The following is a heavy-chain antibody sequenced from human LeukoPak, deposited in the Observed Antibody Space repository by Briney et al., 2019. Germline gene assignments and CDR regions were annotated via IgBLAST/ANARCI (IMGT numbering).Heavy chain of an antibody. V-gene: IGHV4-34*01. CDR3: ARFKNRNYYYYMDV. J-gene: IGHJ6*03. Sequence: PSETLSLTCAVYGGSFSGYYWSWIRQPPGKGLERIGEINHSGSTNYNPSLKSRVTISVDTSKNQFSLKLSSVTAADTAVYYCARFKNRNYYYYMDVWGKGTTVTVSS. CDR1: GGSFSGYY. CDR2: INHSGST. D-gene: IGHD1-14*01.